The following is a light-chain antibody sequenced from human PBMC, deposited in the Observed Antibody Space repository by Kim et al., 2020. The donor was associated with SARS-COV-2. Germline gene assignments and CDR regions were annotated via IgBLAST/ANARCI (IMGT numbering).Light chain of an antibody. CDR3: QQRSNWPPGVYT. CDR2: DAS. J-gene: IGKJ2*01. V-gene: IGKV3-11*01. Sequence: PGERATLSGRASQSVSSYLAWYQQKPGQAPRLLIYDASNRATGIPARFSGSGSGTDFTLTISSLEPEDFAVYYCQQRSNWPPGVYTFGQGTKLEI. CDR1: QSVSSY.